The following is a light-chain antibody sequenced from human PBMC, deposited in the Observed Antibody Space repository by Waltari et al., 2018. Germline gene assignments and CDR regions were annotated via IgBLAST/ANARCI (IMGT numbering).Light chain of an antibody. Sequence: AIRMNQSQSPPSAATGDRAAITCRASQGISSYLAWYQQKPGKAPKLLIYAASTLQSGVPSRFSGSGSGTDFTLTISCLQSEDFATYYCQQYYSYPRTFGQGTKVEIK. J-gene: IGKJ1*01. CDR2: AAS. V-gene: IGKV1-8*01. CDR3: QQYYSYPRT. CDR1: QGISSY.